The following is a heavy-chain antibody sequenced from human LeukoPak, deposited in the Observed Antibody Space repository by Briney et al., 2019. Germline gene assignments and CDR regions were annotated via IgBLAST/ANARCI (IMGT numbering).Heavy chain of an antibody. Sequence: ASVKVSCKASGYTFTIYDINWVRQATGQGLEWMGWMNPNSGNTGYAQKFQGRVTMTRNTSISTAYMELSSLRSEDTAVYYCASGSDFWSGYYPHYYYYMDVWGKGTTVTVSS. J-gene: IGHJ6*03. V-gene: IGHV1-8*01. CDR1: GYTFTIYD. CDR3: ASGSDFWSGYYPHYYYYMDV. D-gene: IGHD3-3*01. CDR2: MNPNSGNT.